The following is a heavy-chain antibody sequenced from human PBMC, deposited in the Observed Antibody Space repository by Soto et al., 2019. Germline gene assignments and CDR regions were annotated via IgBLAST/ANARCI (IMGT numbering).Heavy chain of an antibody. CDR1: GFTFSSYA. CDR2: ISGGGGST. CDR3: AKASYSGSWPYYFDY. V-gene: IGHV3-23*01. D-gene: IGHD1-26*01. Sequence: SLRLSCAASGFTFSSYAMSWVRQAPGKGLEWVSAISGGGGSTYYADSVKGRFTISRDNSKNTLYLQMNSLRAEDTAVYYCAKASYSGSWPYYFDYWGQGTLVTVSS. J-gene: IGHJ4*02.